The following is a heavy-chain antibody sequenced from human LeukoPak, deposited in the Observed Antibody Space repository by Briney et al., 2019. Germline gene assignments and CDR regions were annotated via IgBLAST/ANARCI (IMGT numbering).Heavy chain of an antibody. Sequence: GGSLRLSCAASGFTFSDYYMSWIRQAPGKGLEWVSYISSSGSTIYYADSVKGRFTISKDNAKNSLYLQMNSLRAEDTAVYYCARGAISGGAMGDAFDIWGQGTMVTVSS. D-gene: IGHD3-16*01. CDR3: ARGAISGGAMGDAFDI. V-gene: IGHV3-11*01. CDR1: GFTFSDYY. CDR2: ISSSGSTI. J-gene: IGHJ3*02.